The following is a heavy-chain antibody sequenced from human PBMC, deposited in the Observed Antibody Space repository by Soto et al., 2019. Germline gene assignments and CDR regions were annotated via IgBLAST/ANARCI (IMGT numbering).Heavy chain of an antibody. CDR3: AKGGGVAGTYYFDY. CDR1: GFSFSRYT. J-gene: IGHJ4*02. CDR2: ISGSGGSI. D-gene: IGHD6-19*01. V-gene: IGHV3-23*01. Sequence: GGSRRVCYAASGFSFSRYTISWVRQAPGKGLEWVSTISGSGGSIYYADSAKGRFTISRDNSKNTLYVQMNSLRAEDKAVYSCAKGGGVAGTYYFDYWGQGTVVTVSS.